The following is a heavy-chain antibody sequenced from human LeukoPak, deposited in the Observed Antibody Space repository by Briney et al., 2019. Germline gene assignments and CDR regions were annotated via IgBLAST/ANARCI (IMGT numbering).Heavy chain of an antibody. CDR2: INPHSGGT. Sequence: AASVKVSCKASGYTFTSYYMHWVRQAPGQGLEWMGWINPHSGGTNYAHKFQGRVTMTRDTSISTAYMELSSLRSDDTAVYYCAREGGSSYSYAYHWGQGTLVTVSS. CDR1: GYTFTSYY. V-gene: IGHV1-2*07. CDR3: AREGGSSYSYAYH. D-gene: IGHD5-18*01. J-gene: IGHJ5*02.